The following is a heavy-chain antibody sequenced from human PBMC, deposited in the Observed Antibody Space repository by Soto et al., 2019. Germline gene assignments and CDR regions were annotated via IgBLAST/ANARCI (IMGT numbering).Heavy chain of an antibody. D-gene: IGHD3-22*01. CDR2: ISAYNGNT. CDR3: ARDQAPTYYYDSSGYRGAFDI. Sequence: QVQPVQSGAEVKKPGASVKVSCKASGYTFTSYGISWVRQAPGQGLEWMGWISAYNGNTNYAQKLQGRVTMTTDTSTSTAYMELRSLRSDDTAVYYCARDQAPTYYYDSSGYRGAFDIWGQGTMVTVSS. CDR1: GYTFTSYG. J-gene: IGHJ3*02. V-gene: IGHV1-18*01.